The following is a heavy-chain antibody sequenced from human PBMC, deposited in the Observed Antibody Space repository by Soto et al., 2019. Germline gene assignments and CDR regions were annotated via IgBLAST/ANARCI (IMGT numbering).Heavy chain of an antibody. CDR3: TRGPRPISTGTGAY. CDR2: IYNDGTYS. CDR1: GFIFKMYW. V-gene: IGHV3-74*01. Sequence: HPGGSLRLSCAATGFIFKMYWMHRVRQSPGKGLVWISRIYNDGTYSDYADSVRGRFTISRDNVNDTLYLQMNNLRVEDSGLYYCTRGPRPISTGTGAYWGQGTQVTVSS. J-gene: IGHJ4*02. D-gene: IGHD3-10*01.